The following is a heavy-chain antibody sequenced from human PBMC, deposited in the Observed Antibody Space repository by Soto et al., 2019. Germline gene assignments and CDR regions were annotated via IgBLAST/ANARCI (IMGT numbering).Heavy chain of an antibody. CDR1: GFTFSSYG. Sequence: QVQLVESGGGVVQPGRSLRLSCAASGFTFSSYGMHWVRQAPGKGLEWVAVIWYDGSNKYYADSVKGRFTISRDNSKNTLYLQMNSLRAEDTAVYYCAREGDYGDYDPILDYWGQGTLVTVSS. D-gene: IGHD4-17*01. CDR2: IWYDGSNK. J-gene: IGHJ4*02. V-gene: IGHV3-33*01. CDR3: AREGDYGDYDPILDY.